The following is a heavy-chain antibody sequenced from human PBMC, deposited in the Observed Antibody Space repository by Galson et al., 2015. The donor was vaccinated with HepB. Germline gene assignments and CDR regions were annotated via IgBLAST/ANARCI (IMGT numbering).Heavy chain of an antibody. CDR1: GYTFTGYY. J-gene: IGHJ4*02. CDR3: ARDDGFAESYSLDY. CDR2: INPNSGGT. D-gene: IGHD3-10*01. Sequence: SVKVSCKASGYTFTGYYMHWVRQAPGQGLEWMGWINPNSGGTNYAQKFQGRVTMTRDTSISTAYMELSRLRSDDTAVYYCARDDGFAESYSLDYWGQGTLVTVSS. V-gene: IGHV1-2*02.